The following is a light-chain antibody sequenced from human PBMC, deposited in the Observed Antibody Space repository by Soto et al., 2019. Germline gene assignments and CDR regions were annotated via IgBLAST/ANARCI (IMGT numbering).Light chain of an antibody. Sequence: EIVMTQSPATLSVSPGERATLSCRASQTASNYLAWYQQKPGRAPRLLIYTASTRATDIPDRFSGSGSGTDFTLTISRLEPEDVAVYYCQQYGSSPWAFGQGTKVDIK. J-gene: IGKJ1*01. CDR2: TAS. V-gene: IGKV3-20*01. CDR3: QQYGSSPWA. CDR1: QTASNY.